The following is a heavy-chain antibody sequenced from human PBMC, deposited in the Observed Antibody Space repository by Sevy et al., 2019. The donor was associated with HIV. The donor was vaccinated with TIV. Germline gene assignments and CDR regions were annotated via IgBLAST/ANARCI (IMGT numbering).Heavy chain of an antibody. V-gene: IGHV3-53*01. CDR3: AGDSSSDSLSSSDF. Sequence: GGSLRLSCAASGFTVSSSYMIWVRQAPGKGLEWVSVIYAGGTTYYADSVKGRFTISRDNSNNTLYLQMNSLRADDTAVYFCAGDSSSDSLSSSDFWGQGTLVTVSS. CDR2: IYAGGTT. D-gene: IGHD6-19*01. J-gene: IGHJ4*02. CDR1: GFTVSSSY.